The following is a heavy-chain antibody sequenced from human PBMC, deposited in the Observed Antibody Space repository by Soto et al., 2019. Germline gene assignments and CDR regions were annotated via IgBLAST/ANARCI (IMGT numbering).Heavy chain of an antibody. J-gene: IGHJ4*02. CDR2: MNPNSGNT. V-gene: IGHV1-8*01. D-gene: IGHD3-9*01. CDR1: GYTFTSYD. CDR3: AKNRMTGQAHYDF. Sequence: ASVKVSCKASGYTFTSYDINWVRQATGQGLEWMGWMNPNSGNTGYAQKFQGRVTMTRNTSISTAYMELSSLRSEDTAVYYCAKNRMTGQAHYDFWGQGTPVTVSS.